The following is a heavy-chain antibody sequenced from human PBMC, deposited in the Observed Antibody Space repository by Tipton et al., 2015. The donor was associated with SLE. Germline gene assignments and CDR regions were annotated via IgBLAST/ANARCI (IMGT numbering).Heavy chain of an antibody. CDR2: IYYSGST. V-gene: IGHV4-59*01. CDR3: ARHVSVIVVGQIGY. D-gene: IGHD3-22*01. CDR1: GGPISSYY. Sequence: TLSLTCTVSGGPISSYYWSWIRQPPGKGLEWIGYIYYSGSTNYNPSLKSRVTISVDTSKNQFSLKLSSVTAADTAVYYCARHVSVIVVGQIGYWGPGTLVTVSS. J-gene: IGHJ4*02.